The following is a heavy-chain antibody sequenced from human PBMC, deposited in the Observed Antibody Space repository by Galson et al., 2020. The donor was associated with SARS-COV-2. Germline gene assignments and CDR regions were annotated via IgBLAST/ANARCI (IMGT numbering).Heavy chain of an antibody. J-gene: IGHJ3*02. D-gene: IGHD3-22*01. CDR1: GGSISSGGYY. CDR3: ARCLHSSGADAFDI. CDR2: IYYSGST. V-gene: IGHV4-31*03. Sequence: PSETLSLTCTVSGGSISSGGYYWSWIRQHPGKGLEWIGYIYYSGSTYYNPSLKSRVTISVDTSKNQFSLKLSSVTAADTAVYYCARCLHSSGADAFDIWGQGTMVTVSS.